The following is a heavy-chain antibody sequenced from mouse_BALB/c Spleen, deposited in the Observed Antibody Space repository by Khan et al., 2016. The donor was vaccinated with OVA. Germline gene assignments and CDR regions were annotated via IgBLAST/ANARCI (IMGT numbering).Heavy chain of an antibody. CDR2: IWSAGST. V-gene: IGHV2-2*02. D-gene: IGHD2-4*01. J-gene: IGHJ3*01. CDR3: ARRGYDYGRGALFAY. Sequence: VQLQESGPGLVQPSQSLSITCTVSGFSLANYSVHWVRQSPGKGLEWLGVIWSAGSTDYNAAFMSRLTINKDNSRSHVFFKMNSLQPNDTAIDYGARRGYDYGRGALFAYWGQGTLVTVSA. CDR1: GFSLANYS.